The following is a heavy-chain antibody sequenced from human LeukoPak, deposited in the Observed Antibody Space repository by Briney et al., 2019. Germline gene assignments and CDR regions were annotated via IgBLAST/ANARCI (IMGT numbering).Heavy chain of an antibody. Sequence: GGSLRLSCAASGFTFSSYSMNWVRQAPGKGLEWVSSISSSSNYIYYADSVKGRFTISRDNAKNSLYLQMNSLRAEDTAVYFCARDGDKIIMVRGANYGMDVWGQGTTVTVSS. CDR1: GFTFSSYS. J-gene: IGHJ6*02. D-gene: IGHD3-10*01. CDR3: ARDGDKIIMVRGANYGMDV. V-gene: IGHV3-21*01. CDR2: ISSSSNYI.